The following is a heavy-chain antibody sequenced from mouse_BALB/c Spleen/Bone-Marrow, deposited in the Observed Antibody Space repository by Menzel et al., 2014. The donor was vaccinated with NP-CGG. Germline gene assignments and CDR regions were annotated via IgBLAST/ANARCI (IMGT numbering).Heavy chain of an antibody. Sequence: EVHLVESGGGLVKLGGSLKLSCAASGFTFSSYYMSWVRQTPEKRLELVAAISSNGGSTYYPDTVKGRFTISRDNAKNTLYLQMSSLKSEDTALYYCARRGWDGYFDYWGQGTTLTVSS. D-gene: IGHD4-1*01. CDR1: GFTFSSYY. CDR2: ISSNGGST. V-gene: IGHV5-6-2*01. CDR3: ARRGWDGYFDY. J-gene: IGHJ2*01.